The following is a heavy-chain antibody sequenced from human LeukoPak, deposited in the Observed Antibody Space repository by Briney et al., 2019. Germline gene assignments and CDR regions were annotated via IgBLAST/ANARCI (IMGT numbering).Heavy chain of an antibody. D-gene: IGHD5-18*01. CDR1: GFTFSSCA. V-gene: IGHV3-74*01. Sequence: PGGSLRLSCAASGFTFSSCAMSWIRQAPGKGLVWVARTNLHGTTVDYADSVKGRFTISRDNAKNTLFLQMNSLRAEDTAVYYCASGYTYVRLGDHWGQGTLVTVSS. J-gene: IGHJ4*02. CDR3: ASGYTYVRLGDH. CDR2: TNLHGTTV.